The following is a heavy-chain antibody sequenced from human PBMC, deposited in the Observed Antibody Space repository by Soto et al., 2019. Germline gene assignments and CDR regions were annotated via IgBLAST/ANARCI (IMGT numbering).Heavy chain of an antibody. V-gene: IGHV1-69*02. D-gene: IGHD4-17*01. CDR3: ARGRSDYGDYEYYFDY. CDR1: GGTFSSYT. Sequence: SVKVSCKASGGTFSSYTISWVRQAPGQGLEWMGRIIPILGIANYAQKFQGRVTITADKSTSTAYMELSSLRSEDTAVYYCARGRSDYGDYEYYFDYWGQGTLVTVSS. CDR2: IIPILGIA. J-gene: IGHJ4*02.